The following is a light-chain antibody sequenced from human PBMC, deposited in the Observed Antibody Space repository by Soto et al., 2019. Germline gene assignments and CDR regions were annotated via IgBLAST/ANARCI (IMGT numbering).Light chain of an antibody. CDR2: DAS. V-gene: IGKV1-33*01. CDR1: QNIKKF. Sequence: DIQMTQSPSSLSASVGDRVTITCQASQNIKKFLSWYQVKPGKVPELLIYDASNLKTGVPPRLSGNGFGTDFTLTITTLQPEDVATYYCLQYDNLPYVFGQGTKLEIK. J-gene: IGKJ2*01. CDR3: LQYDNLPYV.